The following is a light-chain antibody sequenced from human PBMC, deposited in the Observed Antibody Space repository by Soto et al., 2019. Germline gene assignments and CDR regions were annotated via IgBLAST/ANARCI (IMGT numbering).Light chain of an antibody. J-gene: IGLJ2*01. Sequence: QSVLTQPASVSGSPGQSITISCTGTSSDVGNYNLVSWYQQHPGKAPNLMIYEGSKWPSGVSNRFSGSKSGNTASLTISVLHAEDDADYYCCSYAGSRTLVFGGGTKLTVL. CDR2: EGS. CDR3: CSYAGSRTLV. V-gene: IGLV2-23*01. CDR1: SSDVGNYNL.